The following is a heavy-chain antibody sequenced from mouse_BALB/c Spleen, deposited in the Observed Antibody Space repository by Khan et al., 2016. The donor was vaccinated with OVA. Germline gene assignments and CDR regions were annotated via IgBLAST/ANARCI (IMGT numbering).Heavy chain of an antibody. Sequence: QIQLVQSGPELKKPGETVKISCKASGCTFTNYGMNWVKQAPGKGLKWMGWINTYTGEPTYADDFKGRFAFSLETSASTAYLQINNLKNEDTATNFCASGGYWYFDVWGAGTTVTVSS. V-gene: IGHV9-3-1*01. J-gene: IGHJ1*01. CDR2: INTYTGEP. D-gene: IGHD1-1*02. CDR3: ASGGYWYFDV. CDR1: GCTFTNYG.